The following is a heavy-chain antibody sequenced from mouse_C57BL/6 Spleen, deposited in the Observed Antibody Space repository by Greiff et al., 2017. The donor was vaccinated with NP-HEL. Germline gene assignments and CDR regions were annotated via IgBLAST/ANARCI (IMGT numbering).Heavy chain of an antibody. CDR3: ASWLLRPLAMDY. V-gene: IGHV1-22*01. J-gene: IGHJ4*01. CDR2: INPNNGGT. CDR1: GYTFTDYN. Sequence: VQLKQSGPELVKPGASVKMSSKASGYTFTDYNMHWVKQSHGKSLEWIGYINPNNGGTSYNQKFKGKATLTVNKSSSTAYMELRRLTSEDSAVYYCASWLLRPLAMDYWGQGTSVTVSS. D-gene: IGHD2-3*01.